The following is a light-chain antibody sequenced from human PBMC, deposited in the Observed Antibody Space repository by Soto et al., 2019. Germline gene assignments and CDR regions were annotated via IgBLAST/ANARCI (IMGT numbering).Light chain of an antibody. Sequence: QSVLTQPPSASGTPGQRVTISCSGSSSNIGSNTVNWYQQLPGTAPKILIYSNNQRPSGVPDRFSGSKSGTSASLAISGLQSEDEADYYCAAWDDSLNGVFGTGTKVTVL. CDR2: SNN. CDR1: SSNIGSNT. CDR3: AAWDDSLNGV. J-gene: IGLJ1*01. V-gene: IGLV1-44*01.